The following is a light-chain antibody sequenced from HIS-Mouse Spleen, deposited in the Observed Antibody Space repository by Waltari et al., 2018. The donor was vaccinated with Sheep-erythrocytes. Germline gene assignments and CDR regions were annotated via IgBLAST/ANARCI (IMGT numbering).Light chain of an antibody. V-gene: IGLV2-11*01. J-gene: IGLJ1*01. CDR2: DVS. CDR1: SSHCGGYNY. Sequence: QSALTQPRPVSGSPGQSVTISCTGTSSHCGGYNYASWYQQHPGKAPKLMIYDVSKRPSGVPDRFSGSKSGNTASLTISGLQAEDEADYYCCSYAGSYNHVFATGTKVTVL. CDR3: CSYAGSYNHV.